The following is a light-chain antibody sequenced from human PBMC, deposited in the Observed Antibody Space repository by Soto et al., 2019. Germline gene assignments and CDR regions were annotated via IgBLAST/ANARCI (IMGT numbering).Light chain of an antibody. CDR2: EVS. V-gene: IGLV2-8*01. J-gene: IGLJ1*01. CDR3: SSYAGSNNSLYV. CDR1: SSDVGGYNY. Sequence: QSVLTKPPSANGAPGQSVTISCTGTSSDVGGYNYVSWYQQHPGKAPKLMIYEVSKRPSGVPDRFSGSKSGNTASLTVSGLQAEDEADYYCSSYAGSNNSLYVFGTGTKVTVL.